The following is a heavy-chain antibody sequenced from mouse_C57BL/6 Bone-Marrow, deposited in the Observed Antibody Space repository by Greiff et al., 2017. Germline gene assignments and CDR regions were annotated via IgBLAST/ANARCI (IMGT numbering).Heavy chain of an antibody. V-gene: IGHV1-61*01. D-gene: IGHD2-5*01. CDR2: IYPSDSET. Sequence: QVQLQQPGAELVRPGSSVKLSCKASGYTFTSYWMDWVKQRPGQGLEWIGNIYPSDSETHYNQKFKDKATLTVDKSSSTAYMQLSSLTSEDSAVHYCARSNYVSYYAMDYWGQGTSVTVSS. CDR3: ARSNYVSYYAMDY. CDR1: GYTFTSYW. J-gene: IGHJ4*01.